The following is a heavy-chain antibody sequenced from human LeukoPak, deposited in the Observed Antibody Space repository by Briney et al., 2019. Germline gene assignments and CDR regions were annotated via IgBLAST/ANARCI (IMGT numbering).Heavy chain of an antibody. CDR2: IYSGGST. V-gene: IGHV3-53*01. J-gene: IGHJ4*02. D-gene: IGHD2-21*02. CDR3: ARVSDCGGDCYPFDY. Sequence: GGSLRLSCAASGFTVSSNYMSWVRQAPGKGLKWASVIYSGGSTYYADSVKGRFTISRDNSKNTLYLQMNSLRAEDTAVYYCARVSDCGGDCYPFDYWGQGTLVTVSS. CDR1: GFTVSSNY.